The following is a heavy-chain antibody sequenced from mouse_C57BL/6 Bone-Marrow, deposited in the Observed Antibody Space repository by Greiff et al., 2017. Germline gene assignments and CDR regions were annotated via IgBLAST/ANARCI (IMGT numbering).Heavy chain of an antibody. CDR3: ARWSGLAY. Sequence: EVQLQQSGAELVKPGASVKLSCTASGFNIKDYYMNWVKQRTEKSLEWIGRIDPEDGATRYAPKFQGKATITADTSSSTAYLQLSSLTSEDTAVYYCARWSGLAYWGQGTLVTVSA. V-gene: IGHV14-2*01. CDR1: GFNIKDYY. CDR2: IDPEDGAT. J-gene: IGHJ3*01.